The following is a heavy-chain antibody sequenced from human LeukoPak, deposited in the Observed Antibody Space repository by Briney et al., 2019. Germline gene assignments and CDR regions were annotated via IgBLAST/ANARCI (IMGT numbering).Heavy chain of an antibody. CDR3: ARGIQGLDY. J-gene: IGHJ4*02. D-gene: IGHD5-18*01. CDR1: GFTFSSYG. CDR2: INAGNGNT. Sequence: PGGSLRLSCAASGFTFSSYGMHWVRQAPGQRLEWMGWINAGNGNTKYSQKFQGRVTITRDTSASTAYMELSSLRSEDTAVYYCARGIQGLDYWGQGTLVTVSS. V-gene: IGHV1-3*01.